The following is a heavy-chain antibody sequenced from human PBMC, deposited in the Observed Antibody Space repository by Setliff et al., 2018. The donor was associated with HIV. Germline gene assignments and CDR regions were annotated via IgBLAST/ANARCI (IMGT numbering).Heavy chain of an antibody. D-gene: IGHD5-12*01. J-gene: IGHJ4*02. CDR2: MSGYNGNT. CDR1: GYTFTNYF. CDR3: ARDRSPREEMATTADY. V-gene: IGHV1-18*04. Sequence: ASVKVSCKASGYTFTNYFMHWVRQAPGKGLEWMGWMSGYNGNTNSGQKFQDRVIMTTDTSTTTAYMELRSLRSDDTAVYYCARDRSPREEMATTADYWGQGTLVTVSS.